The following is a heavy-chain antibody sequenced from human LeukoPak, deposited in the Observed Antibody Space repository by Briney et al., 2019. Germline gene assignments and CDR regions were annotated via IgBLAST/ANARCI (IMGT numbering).Heavy chain of an antibody. CDR3: ARDGRHYDSSGYPEPFDY. CDR1: GFTFSSYW. CDR2: IKQDGSEK. V-gene: IGHV3-7*01. D-gene: IGHD3-22*01. Sequence: PGGSLRLSRAASGFTFSSYWMSWVRQAPGKGLEWVANIKQDGSEKYYVDSVKGRFTISRDNAKNSLYLQMNSLRAEDTAVYYCARDGRHYDSSGYPEPFDYWGQGTLVTVSS. J-gene: IGHJ4*02.